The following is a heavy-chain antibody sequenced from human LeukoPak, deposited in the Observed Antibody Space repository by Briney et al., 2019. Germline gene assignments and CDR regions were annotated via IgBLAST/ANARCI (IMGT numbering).Heavy chain of an antibody. Sequence: SETLSLTCTVSGGAIISDNFYWGWVRQPPGKGLEWVGSIKYSGTTYYNPSLRSRLSISVDTSRTQFFLRLNSVTAADTAVYYCGRLFDSWGQGILVTVSS. V-gene: IGHV4-39*01. J-gene: IGHJ4*02. CDR3: GRLFDS. CDR1: GGAIISDNFY. CDR2: IKYSGTT.